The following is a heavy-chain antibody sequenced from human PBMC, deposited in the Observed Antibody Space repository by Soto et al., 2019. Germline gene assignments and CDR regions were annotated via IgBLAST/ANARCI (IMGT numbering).Heavy chain of an antibody. D-gene: IGHD3-16*01. CDR3: AHSLYDYVWGTNWFDP. CDR1: GFSLSTSGVG. CDR2: IYWDDDQ. Sequence: QITLKESGPTLVKPTQTLTLTCTFSGFSLSTSGVGVGWIRQPPGKALEWLALIYWDDDQRYSPSLKSRLTIPKDTSKNQVVLTMTTMDPVDTATYYCAHSLYDYVWGTNWFDPWGQGTLVTVSS. V-gene: IGHV2-5*02. J-gene: IGHJ5*02.